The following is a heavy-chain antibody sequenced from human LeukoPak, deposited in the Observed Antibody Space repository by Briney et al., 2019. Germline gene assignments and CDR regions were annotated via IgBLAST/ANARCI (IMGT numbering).Heavy chain of an antibody. Sequence: GASVKVSCKASGYTFTGYYMHWVRQAPGQGLEWMGWINPNSGGTNYAQKFQGRVTMTRDTSISTAYMELSRLRSDDTAVYYCARERFDMVRGVIAYYYGMDVWGQGTTVTVSS. V-gene: IGHV1-2*02. CDR3: ARERFDMVRGVIAYYYGMDV. J-gene: IGHJ6*02. CDR1: GYTFTGYY. D-gene: IGHD3-10*01. CDR2: INPNSGGT.